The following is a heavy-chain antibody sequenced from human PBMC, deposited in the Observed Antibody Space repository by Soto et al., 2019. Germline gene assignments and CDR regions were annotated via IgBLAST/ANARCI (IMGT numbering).Heavy chain of an antibody. V-gene: IGHV3-21*01. J-gene: IGHJ2*01. Sequence: EVQLVESGGGLVKPGGSLRLSCAASGFTFSSYSMNWVRQAPGKGLEWVSSISSSSSYIYYADSVKGRFTISRDNAKNSLKRQMNSLRAEDTAVYYCAGDFNIAAAGTLGYFDLWGRGTLVTVSS. D-gene: IGHD6-13*01. CDR2: ISSSSSYI. CDR3: AGDFNIAAAGTLGYFDL. CDR1: GFTFSSYS.